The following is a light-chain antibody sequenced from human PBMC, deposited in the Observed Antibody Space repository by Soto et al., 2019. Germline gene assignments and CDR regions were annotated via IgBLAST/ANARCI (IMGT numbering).Light chain of an antibody. CDR3: QQANSFPHT. CDR2: ATS. J-gene: IGKJ4*01. Sequence: DIQMTQSPSSVSASVGDRDIITCRASQNINRWLAWYQQKPGKAPQLLIYATSTLHSGVPSRFSGSGSGTDFTLTVSSLQPEDFATYYCQQANSFPHTLGGGTRVEIK. CDR1: QNINRW. V-gene: IGKV1-12*01.